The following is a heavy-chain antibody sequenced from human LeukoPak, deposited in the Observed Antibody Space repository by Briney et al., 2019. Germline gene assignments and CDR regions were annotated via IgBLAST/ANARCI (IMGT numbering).Heavy chain of an antibody. CDR2: ISGSGGST. J-gene: IGHJ3*02. V-gene: IGHV3-23*01. CDR1: GFTFSNYA. Sequence: TGGSLRLSCAASGFTFSNYAMNWVRQAPGKGLEWVSGISGSGGSTYYADSVKGRFTISRDNSKKTLYLQMNSLRAEDTAVYYCAKGSGSGWYEDAFDIWGQGTMVTVSS. D-gene: IGHD6-19*01. CDR3: AKGSGSGWYEDAFDI.